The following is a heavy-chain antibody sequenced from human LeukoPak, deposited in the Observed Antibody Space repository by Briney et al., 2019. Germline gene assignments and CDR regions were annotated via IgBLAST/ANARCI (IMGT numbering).Heavy chain of an antibody. CDR1: GFSLSTRGVG. J-gene: IGHJ4*02. CDR3: AHRLTKYVGFDY. Sequence: SGPTLVKPTQTLTLTCTFSGFSLSTRGVGVAWIRHPPGKALEWLALIYWNDDKRCSPSLNSRLTITKDTSENQVVLTMTDVDPVDTATYYCAHRLTKYVGFDYWGQGTLVTVSS. CDR2: IYWNDDK. V-gene: IGHV2-5*01. D-gene: IGHD4-11*01.